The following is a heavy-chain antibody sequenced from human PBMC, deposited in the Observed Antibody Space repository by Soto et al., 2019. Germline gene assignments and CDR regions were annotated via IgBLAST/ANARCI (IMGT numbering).Heavy chain of an antibody. CDR3: ARGWLRDPWMY. CDR2: ISSTSVYM. D-gene: IGHD5-12*01. V-gene: IGHV3-21*01. Sequence: EVQLVESGGGLVKPAGSLRLSCAASGFTFSTYNMNWVRQAPGKGLEWVASISSTSVYMYYANSLKGRFTISRANAKSSLYLQVNSLRAEDTAVYYCARGWLRDPWMYWGQGTLVTVSS. J-gene: IGHJ4*02. CDR1: GFTFSTYN.